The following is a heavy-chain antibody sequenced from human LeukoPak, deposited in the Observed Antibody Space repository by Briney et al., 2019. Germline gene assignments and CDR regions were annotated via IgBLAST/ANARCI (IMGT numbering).Heavy chain of an antibody. Sequence: SQTLSLTCTVSGGSINNYYWSWIRQPPGKGLEWIGYIYSSGTTFYNPSLKSRVTISVDTSKNHFSLELSSVTAADMAVYYCARHDNVPVILRGFDHWGQGALDTVSS. CDR2: IYSSGTT. J-gene: IGHJ4*02. V-gene: IGHV4-59*08. D-gene: IGHD2-21*02. CDR1: GGSINNYY. CDR3: ARHDNVPVILRGFDH.